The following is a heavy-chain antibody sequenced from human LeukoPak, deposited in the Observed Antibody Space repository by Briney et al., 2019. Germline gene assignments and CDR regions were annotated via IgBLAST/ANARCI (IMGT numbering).Heavy chain of an antibody. D-gene: IGHD1-26*01. J-gene: IGHJ3*02. CDR2: ISGGGGNT. Sequence: PGGSLRLSCAASGFTFSSHWMHWVRQAPGKGLEWVSAISGGGGNTYYADSVKGRFTISRDNSKNTLYLQMNSLRAEDTAVYYCGKNRYSGSLSPFDIWGQGTMVTVSS. CDR1: GFTFSSHW. V-gene: IGHV3-23*01. CDR3: GKNRYSGSLSPFDI.